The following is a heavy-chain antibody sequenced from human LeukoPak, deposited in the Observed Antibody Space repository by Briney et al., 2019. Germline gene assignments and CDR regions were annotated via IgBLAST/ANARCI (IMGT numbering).Heavy chain of an antibody. CDR2: VNPNNGDS. J-gene: IGHJ4*02. Sequence: ASVTVSCKASGYTFTNYHINWVRQATGQGLEWMGWVNPNNGDSGYAQKFQGRVTITRDTSISTSYMELRSLRSDDTAVYFCARTTSLTASGYDYWGQGTLVTVSS. CDR1: GYTFTNYH. V-gene: IGHV1-8*03. CDR3: ARTTSLTASGYDY. D-gene: IGHD6-25*01.